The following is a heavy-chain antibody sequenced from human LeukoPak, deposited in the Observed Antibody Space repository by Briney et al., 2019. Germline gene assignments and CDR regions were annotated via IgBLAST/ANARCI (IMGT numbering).Heavy chain of an antibody. CDR1: GGSISSYY. CDR2: IYYSGST. J-gene: IGHJ5*02. V-gene: IGHV4-59*01. CDR3: ARGYCSGGSCFSGPYNWFDP. Sequence: SETLSLTCTVSGGSISSYYWSWIRQPPGKGLEWIGYIYYSGSTNYNPSLKSRVTISVDTSKNQFSLKLSSVTAADTAVYYCARGYCSGGSCFSGPYNWFDPWGQGTLVTVSS. D-gene: IGHD2-15*01.